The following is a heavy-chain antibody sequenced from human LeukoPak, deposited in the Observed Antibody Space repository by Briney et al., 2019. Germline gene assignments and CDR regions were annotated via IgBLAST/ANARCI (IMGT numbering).Heavy chain of an antibody. D-gene: IGHD2-15*01. V-gene: IGHV1-69*04. CDR1: GDTFIPYT. CDR3: ARDHCSPGTCLGGH. J-gene: IGHJ4*02. Sequence: ASVKVSRKASGDTFIPYTFSWVRQAPGQGLEWIGRIIPSLDVANYAHKFQGRVTLSVDRDTATTYMEVTSLRSEDTAIYYCARDHCSPGTCLGGHWGQGTLVTVSS. CDR2: IIPSLDVA.